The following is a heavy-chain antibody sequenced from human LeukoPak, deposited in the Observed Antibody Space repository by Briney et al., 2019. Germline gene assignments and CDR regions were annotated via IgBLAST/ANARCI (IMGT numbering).Heavy chain of an antibody. CDR2: INRSGST. J-gene: IGHJ4*02. D-gene: IGHD3-10*01. CDR3: AAGATPGVY. V-gene: IGHV4-34*01. CDR1: GGSSIGYY. Sequence: PSETLSLTCGVYGGSSIGYYWTWIRQPPGKGVEWIGEINRSGSTNYIPSLKSRVTMSLDRSKNQISLKLTSVTAADTAVYYCAAGATPGVYWGQGTLVTVSS.